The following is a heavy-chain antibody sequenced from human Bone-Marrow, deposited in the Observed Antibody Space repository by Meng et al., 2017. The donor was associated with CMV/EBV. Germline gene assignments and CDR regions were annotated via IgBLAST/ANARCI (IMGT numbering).Heavy chain of an antibody. CDR3: ARDVYGRGWFDP. V-gene: IGHV4-39*07. Sequence: QLQVQESGPGLVKPSGTLSLTCTVSGGSISSSSYYCGWIRQPPGKGLEWIGSIYYSGSTYYNPSLKSRVTISVDTSKNQFSLKLSSVTAADTAVYYCARDVYGRGWFDPWGQGTLVTVSS. CDR2: IYYSGST. CDR1: GGSISSSSYY. D-gene: IGHD3-16*01. J-gene: IGHJ5*02.